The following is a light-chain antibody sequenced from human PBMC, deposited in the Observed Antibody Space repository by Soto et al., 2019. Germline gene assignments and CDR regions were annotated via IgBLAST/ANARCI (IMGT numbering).Light chain of an antibody. Sequence: QSVLTQPASVPGSPGQSITISCTGTSSDIGAYNSVSWYQQHPPKAPKLMIFEVTNQPSGISHRFSGSKSGNTASLTISGLLPEDEADYYCISYTRGNTEVYGTGTNVTVL. CDR3: ISYTRGNTEV. V-gene: IGLV2-14*01. CDR2: EVT. J-gene: IGLJ1*01. CDR1: SSDIGAYNS.